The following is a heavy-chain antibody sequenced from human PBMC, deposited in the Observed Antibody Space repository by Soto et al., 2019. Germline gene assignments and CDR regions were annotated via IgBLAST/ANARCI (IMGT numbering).Heavy chain of an antibody. CDR2: IGTAGDT. J-gene: IGHJ3*02. Sequence: EVQLVESGGGLVQPGGSLRLSCAASGFTFSSYDMHWVRQATGKGLEWVSAIGTAGDTYYPGSVKGRFTISRDNSKNTLYLQMNSLRAEDTAVYYCANLLGYCSGGSCYPDAFDIWGQGTMVTVSS. CDR1: GFTFSSYD. CDR3: ANLLGYCSGGSCYPDAFDI. D-gene: IGHD2-15*01. V-gene: IGHV3-13*01.